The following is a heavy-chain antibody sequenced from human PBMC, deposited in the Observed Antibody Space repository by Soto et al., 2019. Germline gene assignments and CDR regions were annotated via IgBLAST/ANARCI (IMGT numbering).Heavy chain of an antibody. CDR1: GFSLSTSGMC. Sequence: SGPTLVNPTQTVTLTCTFSGFSLSTSGMCVSWIRQPPGKALEWLARIDWDDDKYYSTSLKTRLTISKDTSKNQVVLTMTNMDPVDTATYYCARVVVVAATLPADYYYGMDVWGQGTTVTVS. V-gene: IGHV2-70*11. D-gene: IGHD2-15*01. J-gene: IGHJ6*02. CDR2: IDWDDDK. CDR3: ARVVVVAATLPADYYYGMDV.